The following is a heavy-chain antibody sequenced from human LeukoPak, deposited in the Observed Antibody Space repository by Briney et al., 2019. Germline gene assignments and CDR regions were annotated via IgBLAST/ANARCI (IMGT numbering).Heavy chain of an antibody. J-gene: IGHJ6*03. CDR3: ARVVPAARYYYYMDA. D-gene: IGHD2-2*01. Sequence: PSETLSLTCTVSGGSISSYYWSWIRQPAGKGLEWIGRIYTSGSTNYNPSLKSRVTMSVDTSKNQFSLKLSPVTAADTAVYYCARVVPAARYYYYMDAWGKGTTVTVS. CDR2: IYTSGST. CDR1: GGSISSYY. V-gene: IGHV4-4*07.